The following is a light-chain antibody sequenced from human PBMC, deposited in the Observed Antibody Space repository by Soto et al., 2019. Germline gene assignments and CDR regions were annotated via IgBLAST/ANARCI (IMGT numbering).Light chain of an antibody. Sequence: EIVLTQFPATLSLSPGERATLSCRASQSVSSYLAWYQQKPGQAPRLLIYDASNRATGIPARFSGSGSGTDFTLTISSLQPEDFATYYCQQSYSTPITFGQGTRLEIK. V-gene: IGKV3-11*01. CDR1: QSVSSY. CDR3: QQSYSTPIT. J-gene: IGKJ5*01. CDR2: DAS.